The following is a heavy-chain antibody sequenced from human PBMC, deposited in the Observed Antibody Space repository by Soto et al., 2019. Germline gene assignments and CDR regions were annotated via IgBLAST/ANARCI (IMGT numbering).Heavy chain of an antibody. CDR3: ARSYYYDSSGYSVDY. CDR2: INSDGSST. J-gene: IGHJ4*02. V-gene: IGHV3-74*01. CDR1: GFTFSSYW. Sequence: EVQLVESGGGLVQPGGSLRLSCAASGFTFSSYWMHWVRQAPGKGLVWVSRINSDGSSTSYADSVKGRFTISKDNAKNTLYLQMNSLRAEETAVYYCARSYYYDSSGYSVDYWGQGTLVTVSS. D-gene: IGHD3-22*01.